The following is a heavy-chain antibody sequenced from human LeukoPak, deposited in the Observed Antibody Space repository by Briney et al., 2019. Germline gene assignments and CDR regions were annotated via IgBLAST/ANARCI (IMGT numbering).Heavy chain of an antibody. J-gene: IGHJ4*02. CDR3: ASGSVAGRRSFDY. Sequence: SETLSLTCTVSGGSISSYYWSWIRQPPGKGLEWIGYIYYSGSTNYNPSHKSRVTISVDTSKNQFSLKLSSVTAADTAVYYCASGSVAGRRSFDYWGQGTLVTVSS. CDR2: IYYSGST. V-gene: IGHV4-59*01. CDR1: GGSISSYY. D-gene: IGHD6-19*01.